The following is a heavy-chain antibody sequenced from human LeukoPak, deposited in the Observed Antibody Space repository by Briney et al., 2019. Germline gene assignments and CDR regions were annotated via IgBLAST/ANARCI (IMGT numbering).Heavy chain of an antibody. CDR3: AIFAYYGSDDDY. J-gene: IGHJ4*02. D-gene: IGHD3-10*01. V-gene: IGHV3-21*01. Sequence: GGSLRLSCAASGLTFSTYTMDWVRQAPGKGLEGVSSISSSNSFIYYADSVKGRFTISRDNAKSSLYLQMNSLRAEDTAVYYCAIFAYYGSDDDYWGQGTLVTVSS. CDR2: ISSSNSFI. CDR1: GLTFSTYT.